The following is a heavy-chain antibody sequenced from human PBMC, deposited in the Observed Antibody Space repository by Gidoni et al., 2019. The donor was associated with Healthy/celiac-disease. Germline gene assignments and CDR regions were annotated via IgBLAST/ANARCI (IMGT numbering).Heavy chain of an antibody. CDR2: IKQDGSEK. V-gene: IGHV3-7*03. J-gene: IGHJ4*02. D-gene: IGHD3-22*01. Sequence: EVQLVESGGGLVQPGGSLRLSCAASGSTFSSYWMSWVRQAPGKGLEWVANIKQDGSEKYYVDSVKGRFTISRDNAKNSLYLQMNSLRAEDTAVYYCAGYYYDSSGYYYFDYWGQGTLVTVSS. CDR1: GSTFSSYW. CDR3: AGYYYDSSGYYYFDY.